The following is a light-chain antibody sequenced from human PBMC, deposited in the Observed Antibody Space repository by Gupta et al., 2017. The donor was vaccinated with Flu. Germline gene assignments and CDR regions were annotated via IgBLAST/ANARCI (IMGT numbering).Light chain of an antibody. V-gene: IGKV1-12*01. CDR1: QGISNL. CDR2: AAS. J-gene: IGKJ2*01. CDR3: QQANSFPYT. Sequence: GDRITISCRASQGISNLLAWYQQKPGKAPKILIYAASSLQSGVPSRFSGSGSGTDFTLTISSVQPEDFATYYCQQANSFPYTFGQGTRLEIK.